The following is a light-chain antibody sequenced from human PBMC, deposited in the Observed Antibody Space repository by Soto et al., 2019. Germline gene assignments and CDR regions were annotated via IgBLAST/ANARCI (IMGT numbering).Light chain of an antibody. V-gene: IGLV2-14*01. J-gene: IGLJ1*01. Sequence: VLTQPASVSGFPGQSITISCTRTSSDVGGYNYVSWYQQHPGKAPKLMIYDVSNRPSGVSNRFSGSKSGNTASLTISGLQAEDEADYYCSSYTSSSTLDVFGTGTKVTVL. CDR1: SSDVGGYNY. CDR3: SSYTSSSTLDV. CDR2: DVS.